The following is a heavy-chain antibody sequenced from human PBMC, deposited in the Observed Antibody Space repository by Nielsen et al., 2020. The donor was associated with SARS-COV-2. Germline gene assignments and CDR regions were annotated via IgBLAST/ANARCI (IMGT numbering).Heavy chain of an antibody. D-gene: IGHD2-15*01. CDR3: ARDRYCSGGSCYDNWFDP. CDR1: GGSISSYY. V-gene: IGHV4-59*01. J-gene: IGHJ5*02. CDR2: IYYSGST. Sequence: GSLRLSCTVSGGSISSYYWSWIRQPPGKGLEWIGYIYYSGSTNYNPSLKSRVTISVDTSKNQFSLKLSSVTAADTAVYYCARDRYCSGGSCYDNWFDPWGQGTLVTVSS.